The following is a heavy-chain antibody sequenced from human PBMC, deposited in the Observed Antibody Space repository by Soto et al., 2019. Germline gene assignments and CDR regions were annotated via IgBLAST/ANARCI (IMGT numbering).Heavy chain of an antibody. J-gene: IGHJ3*02. CDR1: GGTFSSYA. CDR3: ARPIVGAYDAFDI. V-gene: IGHV1-69*13. D-gene: IGHD1-26*01. Sequence: SVKVSCKASGGTFSSYAISWVRQAPGQGLEWMGGIIPIFGTANYAQKFQGRVTITADESTSTAYMELSSLRSEDTAVYYCARPIVGAYDAFDIWGQGTMVTVSS. CDR2: IIPIFGTA.